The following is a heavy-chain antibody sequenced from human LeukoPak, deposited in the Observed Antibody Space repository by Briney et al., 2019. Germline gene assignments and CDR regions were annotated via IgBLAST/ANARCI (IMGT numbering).Heavy chain of an antibody. J-gene: IGHJ5*01. CDR1: GFAVSASY. V-gene: IGHV3-7*01. CDR2: IKTDGSEK. Sequence: GGSLRLSCAASGFAVSASYMSWVRKAPGKGLEWVATIKTDGSEKYHVDSVSGRFTISRDNTNDSLFLQMNSLRVDDTAVYYCVRGGTYWTVSWGQGTLVNVS. CDR3: VRGGTYWTVS.